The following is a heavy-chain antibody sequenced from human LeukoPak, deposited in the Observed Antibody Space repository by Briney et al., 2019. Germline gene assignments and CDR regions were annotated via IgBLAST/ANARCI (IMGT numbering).Heavy chain of an antibody. D-gene: IGHD6-19*01. V-gene: IGHV4-61*05. CDR2: IYYSGST. CDR1: GGSISSSSYY. J-gene: IGHJ4*02. CDR3: ARGQQWLEAFEH. Sequence: SETLSLTCTVPGGSISSSSYYWGWIRQPPGKGLEWIGYIYYSGSTNYNPSLKSRVTISVDTSKNQFSLKLSSVTAADTAVYYCARGQQWLEAFEHWGQGTLVTVSS.